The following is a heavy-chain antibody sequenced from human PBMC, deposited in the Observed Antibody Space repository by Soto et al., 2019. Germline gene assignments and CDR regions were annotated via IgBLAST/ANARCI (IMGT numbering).Heavy chain of an antibody. J-gene: IGHJ3*02. CDR3: ARPKYYDFWSGYYGPFDAFDI. CDR1: GYSFTSYW. Sequence: EVQLVQSGAEVKKPGESLKISCKGSGYSFTSYWIGWVRQMPGKGLEWMGIIYPGDSDTRYSPSFQGQVTISADKSISTAYLQWSSLKASDTAMYYCARPKYYDFWSGYYGPFDAFDIWGQGTMVTVSS. CDR2: IYPGDSDT. V-gene: IGHV5-51*01. D-gene: IGHD3-3*01.